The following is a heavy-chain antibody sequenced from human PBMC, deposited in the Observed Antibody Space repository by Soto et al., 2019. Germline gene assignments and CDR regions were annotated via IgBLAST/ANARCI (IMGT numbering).Heavy chain of an antibody. CDR2: IYPGDSDT. V-gene: IGHV5-51*01. Sequence: GESLKISCKGSGYSFTSYWIGWVRQMPGKGLDWMGIIYPGDSDTRYSPSFQGQVTISADKSISTAYLQWSSLKASDTAMYYCATFRAGGSGSYYNIRWFDPWGQGILVTVSS. J-gene: IGHJ5*02. CDR1: GYSFTSYW. D-gene: IGHD3-10*01. CDR3: ATFRAGGSGSYYNIRWFDP.